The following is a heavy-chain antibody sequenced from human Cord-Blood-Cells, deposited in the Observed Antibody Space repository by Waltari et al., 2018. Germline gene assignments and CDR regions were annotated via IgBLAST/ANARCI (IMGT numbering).Heavy chain of an antibody. D-gene: IGHD3-3*01. Sequence: QVQLQESGPGLVKPSQTLSLTCTVSGGSISSGGYYWSWIRQHPGKGLEWIGYIYYSGSTYYNPSLKSRVTISVDTSKNQFSVKLSSVTAADTAVYYCARTGGEWLEYFQHWGQGTLVTVSS. CDR1: GGSISSGGYY. J-gene: IGHJ1*01. CDR2: IYYSGST. V-gene: IGHV4-31*03. CDR3: ARTGGEWLEYFQH.